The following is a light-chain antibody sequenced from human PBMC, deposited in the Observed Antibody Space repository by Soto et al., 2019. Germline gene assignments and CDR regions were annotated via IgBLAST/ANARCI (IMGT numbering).Light chain of an antibody. J-gene: IGKJ1*01. CDR1: QSISTW. CDR3: QQYNSYWK. Sequence: DIQMTQSPSTLSASVGDRVTITCRASQSISTWLAWYQQKPGKAPKLLIYKASSLESGVPSRFSGSGSGTEFTLTISSLQPDDFATDYCQQYNSYWKFGQGTKVEIK. V-gene: IGKV1-5*03. CDR2: KAS.